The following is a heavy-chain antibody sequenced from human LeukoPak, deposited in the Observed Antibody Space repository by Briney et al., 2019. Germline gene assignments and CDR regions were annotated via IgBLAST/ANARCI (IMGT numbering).Heavy chain of an antibody. CDR1: GGSISSYY. CDR2: IYTSGSP. CDR3: AKAGYQLIGVSVDSFDP. D-gene: IGHD2-2*01. J-gene: IGHJ5*02. Sequence: SSETLSLTCTVSGGSISSYYGSWIRQPGGEGLEWIGRIYTSGSPNYNPSLKSQVTMSVDTSKNHFSLKLTSVTAADTSVYYCAKAGYQLIGVSVDSFDPWGQGTLVTVSS. V-gene: IGHV4-4*07.